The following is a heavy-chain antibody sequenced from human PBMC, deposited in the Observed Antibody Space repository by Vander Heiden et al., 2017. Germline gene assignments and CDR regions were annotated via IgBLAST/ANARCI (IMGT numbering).Heavy chain of an antibody. V-gene: IGHV3-30-3*01. CDR1: GSIFSSCA. J-gene: IGHJ4*02. Sequence: QVQLVESGGGVVQPGRSLRLSCAVSGSIFSSCAMHWVRQAPGKGLEWVAVISYDGGNKYYADSVNGRFTISRDNSKNTLYLQMNSLRPEDTAVYYCARIDSSGVGDYWGQGTLVTVSS. CDR2: ISYDGGNK. D-gene: IGHD3-22*01. CDR3: ARIDSSGVGDY.